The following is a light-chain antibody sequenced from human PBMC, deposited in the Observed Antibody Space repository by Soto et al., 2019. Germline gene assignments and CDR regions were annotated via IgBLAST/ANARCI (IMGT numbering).Light chain of an antibody. CDR3: MQALQTPWT. CDR1: QSLLHTNGYNY. V-gene: IGKV2-28*01. J-gene: IGKJ1*01. Sequence: DSVMTQSPLSLPVTPGEPASISCRSSQSLLHTNGYNYLDWYLQKPGQSPQLLSYLGSNRASGVPDRFSGSVSGTDFTLKISRVEAEDVVVYSCMQALQTPWTFGQGTKVEIK. CDR2: LGS.